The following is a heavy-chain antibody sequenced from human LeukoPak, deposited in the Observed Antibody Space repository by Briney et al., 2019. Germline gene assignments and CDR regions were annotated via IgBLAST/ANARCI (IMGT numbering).Heavy chain of an antibody. J-gene: IGHJ4*02. CDR1: GYFISTGYY. Sequence: SETLSLTCTVSGYFISTGYYWGWIRPSPGKGLEWIAIIYHSGNNHYNPSLKSRVTISVDTSKNQFSLKLTSVTAADTAVYYCATNLYGSGNYFAYWGQGTLVTVSS. V-gene: IGHV4-38-2*02. CDR2: IYHSGNN. CDR3: ATNLYGSGNYFAY. D-gene: IGHD3-10*01.